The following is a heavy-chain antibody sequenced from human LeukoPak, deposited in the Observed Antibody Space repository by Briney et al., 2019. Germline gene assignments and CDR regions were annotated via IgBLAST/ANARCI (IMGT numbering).Heavy chain of an antibody. J-gene: IGHJ4*02. CDR3: AKDPNYGDYFDY. V-gene: IGHV3-21*04. CDR1: GFTFSSYS. D-gene: IGHD4-17*01. CDR2: ISSSSSYI. Sequence: GGSLRLSCAASGFTFSSYSMNWVRQAPGKGLEWVSSISSSSSYIYYADSVKGRFTISRDNAKNSLYLQMNSLRAEDTAVYYCAKDPNYGDYFDYWGQGTLVTVSS.